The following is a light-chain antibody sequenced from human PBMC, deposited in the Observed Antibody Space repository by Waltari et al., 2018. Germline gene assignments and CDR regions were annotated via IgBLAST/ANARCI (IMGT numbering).Light chain of an antibody. CDR2: EAS. Sequence: QSALTQPASVSGSPEPSITISCTGTSSDVGSYSLVSWYQQHPGKAPKPMIYEASDRPSGVSNRFAGSKAGNTASLTISGLQGEDEADYYCCSYGDRTTSYIFGGGTKLTVL. CDR3: CSYGDRTTSYI. J-gene: IGLJ2*01. V-gene: IGLV2-23*01. CDR1: SSDVGSYSL.